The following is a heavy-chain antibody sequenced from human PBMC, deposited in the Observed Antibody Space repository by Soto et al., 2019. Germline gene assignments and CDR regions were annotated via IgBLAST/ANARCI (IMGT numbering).Heavy chain of an antibody. CDR3: ARGYYDFWIPYYYGMDV. J-gene: IGHJ6*02. D-gene: IGHD3-3*01. V-gene: IGHV3-30-3*01. Sequence: GGSLRLSCAASGFTFSSYAMHWVRQAPGKGLEWVAVISYDGSNKYYADSVKGRFTISRDNSKNTLYLQMNSLRAEDTAVYYCARGYYDFWIPYYYGMDVWGQGTTVTVSS. CDR1: GFTFSSYA. CDR2: ISYDGSNK.